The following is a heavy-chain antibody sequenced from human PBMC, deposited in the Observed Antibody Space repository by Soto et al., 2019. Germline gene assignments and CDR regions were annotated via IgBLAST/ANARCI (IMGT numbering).Heavy chain of an antibody. D-gene: IGHD3-9*01. CDR2: ISHTGET. Sequence: QLRLQESGPGLVKPSGTLSLTCTVSGDSVTSDDSYWGWIRRPPGQGLEWIGAISHTGETSYNPPLNSRFTMSLVAYKIQFSLKVASLTGADAGLFFGARQMRGPILHFGWLSPVTSCGQGILVSVSS. CDR1: GDSVTSDDSY. CDR3: ARQMRGPILHFGWLSPVTS. V-gene: IGHV4-39*01. J-gene: IGHJ5*02.